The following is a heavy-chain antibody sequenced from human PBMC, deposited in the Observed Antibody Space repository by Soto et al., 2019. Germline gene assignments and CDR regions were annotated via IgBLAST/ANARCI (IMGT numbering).Heavy chain of an antibody. CDR2: VTRSPSAM. D-gene: IGHD3-22*01. CDR3: AREADFASSGYVLDY. CDR1: GFTFSGFI. J-gene: IGHJ4*02. V-gene: IGHV3-21*01. Sequence: PGGSLRLSCAASGFTFSGFIMNWVRQAPGKGLEWVSSVTRSPSAMFDADSVKDRFTISRDDAKDSLFLQMNSLRADDTAVYCCAREADFASSGYVLDYWGLGT.